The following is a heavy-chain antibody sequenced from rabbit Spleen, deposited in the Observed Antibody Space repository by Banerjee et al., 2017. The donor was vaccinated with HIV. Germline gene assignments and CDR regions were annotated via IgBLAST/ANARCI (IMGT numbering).Heavy chain of an antibody. CDR3: VRDLGYDDYSEKGYFNL. D-gene: IGHD2-1*01. CDR1: GFSFSDRDV. CDR2: IDPIFGRT. Sequence: QEQLVESGGGLVKPEGSLTLTCKASGFSFSDRDVMCWVRQAPGKGLEWIGYIDPIFGRTYYASWVNGRFTISSHNAQNTLYLQLNSLTAADTATYFCVRDLGYDDYSEKGYFNLWGPGTLVTVS. V-gene: IGHV1S47*01. J-gene: IGHJ4*01.